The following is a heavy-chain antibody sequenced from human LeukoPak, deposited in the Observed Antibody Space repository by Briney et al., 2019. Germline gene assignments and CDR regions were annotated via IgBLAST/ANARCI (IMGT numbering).Heavy chain of an antibody. J-gene: IGHJ4*02. CDR1: GFTFEDYA. Sequence: GGSLRLSCAASGFTFEDYAMHWVRQAPGKGLEWVSLITWDAGSTYYADSVKGRFTISRDNSKNSLYLQMNSLRAEDTALYYCAKGTSSWHEFDYWGQGTLVTVSS. CDR3: AKGTSSWHEFDY. V-gene: IGHV3-43D*03. D-gene: IGHD6-13*01. CDR2: ITWDAGST.